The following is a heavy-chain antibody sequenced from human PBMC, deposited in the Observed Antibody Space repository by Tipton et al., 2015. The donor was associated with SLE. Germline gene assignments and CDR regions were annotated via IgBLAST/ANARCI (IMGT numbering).Heavy chain of an antibody. J-gene: IGHJ3*02. CDR2: IYHSGST. CDR1: GGSISSGGYY. CDR3: AREPRPRGALKGAFDI. Sequence: TLSLTCTVSGGSISSGGYYWSWIRQHPGKGLEWIGYIYHSGSTYYNPSLKSRVTISVDRSKNQFSLKLSSVTAADTAVYYCAREPRPRGALKGAFDIWGQGTTVTVSS. V-gene: IGHV4-31*03.